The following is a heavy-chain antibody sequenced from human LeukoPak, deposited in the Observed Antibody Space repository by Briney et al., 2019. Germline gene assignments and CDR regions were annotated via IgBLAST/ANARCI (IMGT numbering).Heavy chain of an antibody. D-gene: IGHD2-15*01. CDR3: AKDSIPTVVPSYMDV. CDR1: VFTSSSFV. CDR2: ISGSGGST. J-gene: IGHJ6*03. Sequence: GSLRLSSAAPVFTSSSFVMSSVRPAPGKGHWWVSHISGSGGSTYYADSVKGRFTISRDNSKNTLYLQKNSLRAENTAVYYFAKDSIPTVVPSYMDVWGKGTTVTVSS. V-gene: IGHV3-23*01.